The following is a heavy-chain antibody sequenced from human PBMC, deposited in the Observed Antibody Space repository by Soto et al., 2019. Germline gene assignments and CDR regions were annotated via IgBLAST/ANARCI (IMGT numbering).Heavy chain of an antibody. CDR3: AHRRQLLADNPNYHYFMDV. V-gene: IGHV2-5*02. CDR1: GFSLSTSGVG. CDR2: IYWDDDK. D-gene: IGHD6-13*01. J-gene: IGHJ6*03. Sequence: SGPTLGNPPQNLTLTCTFSGFSLSTSGVGVGWVRQPPGKALEWLALIYWDDDKRYSPSLKSRLTITKDTSKNQVVLTMTNMDPVDTATYYCAHRRQLLADNPNYHYFMDVWGKGTTVTVYS.